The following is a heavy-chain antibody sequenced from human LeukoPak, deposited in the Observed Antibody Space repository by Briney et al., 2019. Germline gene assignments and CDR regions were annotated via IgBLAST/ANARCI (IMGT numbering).Heavy chain of an antibody. J-gene: IGHJ4*02. CDR1: GFTFSSYA. Sequence: GGSLRLSCAASGFTFSSYAMSWVRQAPGKGLEWVSAISGSGGSTYYADSVKGRFTISRDNSKNTLYLQMNSLRAEDTAVYYCAKAAYPTVTTRGDFDYWGQGTPVTVSS. D-gene: IGHD4-11*01. CDR3: AKAAYPTVTTRGDFDY. V-gene: IGHV3-23*01. CDR2: ISGSGGST.